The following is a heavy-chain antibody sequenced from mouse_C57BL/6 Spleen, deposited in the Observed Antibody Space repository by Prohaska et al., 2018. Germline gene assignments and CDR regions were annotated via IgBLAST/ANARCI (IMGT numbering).Heavy chain of an antibody. Sequence: GAELVRPGASVTLSCKASGYTFTDYEMHWVKQTPVHGLEWIGAIDPETGGTAYNQKFKGKAILTADKSSSTAYMELRSLTSEDSAVYYCTRSRELGPLDYWGQGTTLTVSS. D-gene: IGHD4-1*01. CDR1: GYTFTDYE. V-gene: IGHV1-15*01. J-gene: IGHJ2*01. CDR2: IDPETGGT. CDR3: TRSRELGPLDY.